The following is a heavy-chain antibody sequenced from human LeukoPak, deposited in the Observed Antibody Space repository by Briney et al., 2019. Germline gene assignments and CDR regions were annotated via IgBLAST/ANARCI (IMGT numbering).Heavy chain of an antibody. D-gene: IGHD6-19*01. CDR2: INWNGGST. CDR3: ARVSDISVAAYFDY. V-gene: IGHV3-20*04. J-gene: IGHJ4*02. CDR1: GFTLSSYG. Sequence: PGGSLRLSCAASGFTLSSYGVSWVRQAPGKGLEWVSTINWNGGSTGYADSVKGRFTISRDNAKNSLYLQMNSLRAEDTALYYCARVSDISVAAYFDYWGQGTLVTVSS.